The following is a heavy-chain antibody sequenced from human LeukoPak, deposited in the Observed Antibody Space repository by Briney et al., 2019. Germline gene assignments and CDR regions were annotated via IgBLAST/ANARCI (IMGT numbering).Heavy chain of an antibody. D-gene: IGHD4-11*01. CDR3: ARATTIAPETLDY. V-gene: IGHV3-7*01. J-gene: IGHJ4*02. CDR2: INQDGSAK. Sequence: GGSLRLSCAASGFTFSTYWMTWVRQAPGKGLEWVAHINQDGSAKNYVDSLKGRFTISRDNAKNSLSLQMNSLRADDTAVYYCARATTIAPETLDYWGQGTLVTVSS. CDR1: GFTFSTYW.